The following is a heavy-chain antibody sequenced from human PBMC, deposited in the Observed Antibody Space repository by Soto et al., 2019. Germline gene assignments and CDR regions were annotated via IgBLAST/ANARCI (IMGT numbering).Heavy chain of an antibody. D-gene: IGHD2-2*01. CDR2: ISANGQGI. CDR1: GFTFSTYA. CDR3: AKDRHYPRDQFHY. V-gene: IGHV3-23*01. J-gene: IGHJ4*02. Sequence: GSLRLSCAASGFTFSTYALSWVRQAPVKGLEWVSAISANGQGIYYADSVRGRFTISRDNSKNTIFLHMDSLRAEDTAVYYCAKDRHYPRDQFHYFGQRNLFGVSS.